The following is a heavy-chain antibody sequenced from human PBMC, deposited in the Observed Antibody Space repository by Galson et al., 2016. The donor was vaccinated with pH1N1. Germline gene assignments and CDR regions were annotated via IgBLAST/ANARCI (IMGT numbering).Heavy chain of an antibody. D-gene: IGHD1-26*01. J-gene: IGHJ5*02. V-gene: IGHV1-8*03. CDR1: GYPFSSHD. CDR2: MRPNTGQT. CDR3: ARGNPLWGYSAGS. Sequence: SVKVSCKVSGYPFSSHDINWVRQAPGQGLEWMGWMRPNTGQTGSAQKFQGRVTITGDTSISTAYMELSSLRFDDTAVYYCARGNPLWGYSAGSWGQGTLVTVSS.